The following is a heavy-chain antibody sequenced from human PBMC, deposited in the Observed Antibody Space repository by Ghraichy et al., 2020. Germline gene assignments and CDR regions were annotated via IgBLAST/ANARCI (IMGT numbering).Heavy chain of an antibody. CDR3: ASWGSGYITGTTLRYSWFDP. Sequence: SETLSLTCAVYGGSFSGYYWSWLRQPPGKGLEWIGEINHSGSTNYNPSLKSRVTISVDTSKNQFSLTLSSVTAAATAVYYCASWGSGYITGTTLRYSWFDPWRQGTLVTVSS. CDR2: INHSGST. J-gene: IGHJ5*02. V-gene: IGHV4-34*01. D-gene: IGHD1-7*01. CDR1: GGSFSGYY.